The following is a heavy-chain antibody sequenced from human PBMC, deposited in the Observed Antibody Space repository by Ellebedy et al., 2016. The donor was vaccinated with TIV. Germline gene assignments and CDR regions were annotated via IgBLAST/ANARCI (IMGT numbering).Heavy chain of an antibody. D-gene: IGHD3-22*01. CDR2: INPNSGGT. V-gene: IGHV1-2*04. CDR1: GYTFTGYY. CDR3: ARRSYYDSSGIEYYFDY. Sequence: ASVKVSXXASGYTFTGYYMHWVRQAPGQGLEWMGWINPNSGGTNYAQKFQGWVTMTRDTSISTAYMELSRLRSDDTAVYYCARRSYYDSSGIEYYFDYWGQGTLVTVSS. J-gene: IGHJ4*02.